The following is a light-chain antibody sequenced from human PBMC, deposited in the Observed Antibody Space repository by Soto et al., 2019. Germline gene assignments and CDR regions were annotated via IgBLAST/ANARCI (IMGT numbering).Light chain of an antibody. J-gene: IGLJ3*02. CDR1: SSNLGTNT. Sequence: QSVLTQPPSASGTPGQRVTISCSGSSSNLGTNTANWYQQLPGTAPKLLIYRNNQRPSGVPDRFSGSKSGASASLAITGLQSEDEADYYCAAWDDSPNAWVFGGGTQLTVL. V-gene: IGLV1-44*01. CDR3: AAWDDSPNAWV. CDR2: RNN.